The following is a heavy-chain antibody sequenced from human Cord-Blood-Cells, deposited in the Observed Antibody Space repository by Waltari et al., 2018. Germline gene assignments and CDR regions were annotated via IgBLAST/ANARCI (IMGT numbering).Heavy chain of an antibody. Sequence: EVQLVESGGGLVKPGGSLRLSCAASGFTFSSYSMNWVRQAPGKGLEWVSSISSSSSYIDYADSVKGRFTISRDNAKNSLYLQMNSLRAEDTAVYYCARVTVAHYFDYWGQGTLVTVSS. V-gene: IGHV3-21*01. CDR2: ISSSSSYI. CDR1: GFTFSSYS. D-gene: IGHD4-17*01. J-gene: IGHJ4*02. CDR3: ARVTVAHYFDY.